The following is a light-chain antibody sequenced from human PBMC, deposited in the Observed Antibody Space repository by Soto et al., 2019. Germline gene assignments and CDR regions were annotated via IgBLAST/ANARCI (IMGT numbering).Light chain of an antibody. V-gene: IGLV2-14*01. CDR3: SSYTSSSTPV. CDR1: SSDVGGYNY. CDR2: EVS. J-gene: IGLJ1*01. Sequence: QSVLTQPASVYGSPGQSITISCTGTSSDVGGYNYVSWYHQHPGKAPKLMIYEVSNRPSGVSNRFSGSKSGNTASLTISGLQAEDEADYYCSSYTSSSTPVFGTGTKVTVL.